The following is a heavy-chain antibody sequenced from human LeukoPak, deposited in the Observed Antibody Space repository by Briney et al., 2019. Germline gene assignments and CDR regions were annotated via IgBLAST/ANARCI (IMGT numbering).Heavy chain of an antibody. D-gene: IGHD3-3*01. V-gene: IGHV1-69*05. CDR3: ARAISDGFDY. CDR1: GYTFTSYA. Sequence: GASVKVSCKASGYTFTSYAMNWVRQAPGQGLEWMGGIIPIFGTANYAQKFQGRVTITTDRSTSTAYMELSSLKSEDTAVYYCARAISDGFDYWGQGTLVTVSS. J-gene: IGHJ4*02. CDR2: IIPIFGTA.